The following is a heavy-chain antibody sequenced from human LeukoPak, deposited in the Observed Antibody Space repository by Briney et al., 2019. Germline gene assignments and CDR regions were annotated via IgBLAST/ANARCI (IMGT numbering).Heavy chain of an antibody. V-gene: IGHV3-30*18. CDR3: AKDQAVSGWFPEYFQH. CDR2: ISYDGRNI. CDR1: GFTFNNYG. Sequence: GESLRLSCAASGFTFNNYGMHWVRQAPGKGLEWVAVISYDGRNIHYPDSVKGRFTISRDISTDTLWLQMDSLRTEDTAVYYCAKDQAVSGWFPEYFQHWGQGTLVTVSS. D-gene: IGHD6-19*01. J-gene: IGHJ1*01.